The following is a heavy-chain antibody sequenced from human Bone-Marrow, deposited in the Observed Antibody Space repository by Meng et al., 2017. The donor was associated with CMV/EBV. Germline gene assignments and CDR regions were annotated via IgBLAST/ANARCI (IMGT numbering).Heavy chain of an antibody. J-gene: IGHJ4*02. CDR2: ISSSSSYI. Sequence: GESLKISCAASGFTFSSYSMNWVRQAPGKGLEWVSSISSSSSYIYYADSVKGRFTISRDNAKNSLYLQMNSLRAEDTAVYYCARDFRIEARFDYWARERWSPSPQ. V-gene: IGHV3-21*01. D-gene: IGHD3-10*01. CDR3: ARDFRIEARFDY. CDR1: GFTFSSYS.